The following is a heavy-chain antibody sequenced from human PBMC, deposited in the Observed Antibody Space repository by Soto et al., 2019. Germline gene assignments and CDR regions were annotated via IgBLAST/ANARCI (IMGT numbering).Heavy chain of an antibody. CDR3: ARGIWGIAVAGTSGWFDP. D-gene: IGHD6-19*01. Sequence: QVQLVQSGAEVKKPGASVKVSCKASGYTFTSYDINWVRQATGQGLEWMGWMNPNSGNTGYAQKFQGRVNMTRNTSISTAYMELSSLRSEDTAVYYCARGIWGIAVAGTSGWFDPWGQGTLVTVSS. CDR2: MNPNSGNT. V-gene: IGHV1-8*01. CDR1: GYTFTSYD. J-gene: IGHJ5*02.